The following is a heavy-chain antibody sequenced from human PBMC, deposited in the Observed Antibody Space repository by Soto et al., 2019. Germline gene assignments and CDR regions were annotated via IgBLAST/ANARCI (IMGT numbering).Heavy chain of an antibody. CDR3: ATGGGFGKWGHTPPFSYGMDV. Sequence: GASVKVSCKVSGYTFTDLSVHWVRQAAGKGLEWMGGFDSEEDETIYAQKFKGRVAMTEDTSTDTAYMELSSLRSEDTAMYYCATGGGFGKWGHTPPFSYGMDVWGQGTAVTVSS. CDR2: FDSEEDET. V-gene: IGHV1-24*01. CDR1: GYTFTDLS. D-gene: IGHD3-10*01. J-gene: IGHJ6*02.